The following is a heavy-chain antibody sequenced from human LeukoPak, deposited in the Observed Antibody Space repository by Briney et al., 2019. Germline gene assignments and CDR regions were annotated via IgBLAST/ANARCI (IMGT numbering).Heavy chain of an antibody. D-gene: IGHD4-17*01. CDR3: ARVTTTGTPRRVDY. CDR1: GFTFSSYS. CDR2: ISSSSSYI. Sequence: GGSLRLSCAASGFTFSSYSMNWVRQAPGKGLEWVSSISSSSSYIYYADSVKGRFTISRDNAKNSLYLQMNSLRAEDTAVYYCARVTTTGTPRRVDYWGQGTLVTVSS. J-gene: IGHJ4*02. V-gene: IGHV3-21*01.